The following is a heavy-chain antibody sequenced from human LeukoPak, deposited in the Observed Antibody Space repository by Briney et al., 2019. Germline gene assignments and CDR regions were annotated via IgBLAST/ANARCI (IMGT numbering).Heavy chain of an antibody. V-gene: IGHV3-53*01. CDR1: GLTVNNNY. Sequence: AGGSLRLSCAASGLTVNNNYMNWVRQAPGKGLEWVSALYIGGNTYYADSVRGRFTISRDNAKNSLYLQMNSLRAADTAVYYCARSQRDYYFDYWGQGTLVTVSS. CDR3: ARSQRDYYFDY. D-gene: IGHD6-25*01. J-gene: IGHJ4*02. CDR2: LYIGGNT.